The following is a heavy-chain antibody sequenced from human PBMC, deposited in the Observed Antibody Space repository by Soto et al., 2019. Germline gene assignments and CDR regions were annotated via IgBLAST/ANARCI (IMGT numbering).Heavy chain of an antibody. V-gene: IGHV3-15*07. J-gene: IGHJ3*02. CDR2: IKSTTDGGTT. D-gene: IGHD6-19*01. Sequence: EVQLVESGGGLVKPGGSLRLSCAASGFTFSNAWMNWVRQAPGKGLEWVGRIKSTTDGGTTDYAAPVKGRFTISRDDSKNTLDLQMNSLKTEDTAVYYCTTTLDAVAGTISDAFDIWGQGTMVTVSA. CDR1: GFTFSNAW. CDR3: TTTLDAVAGTISDAFDI.